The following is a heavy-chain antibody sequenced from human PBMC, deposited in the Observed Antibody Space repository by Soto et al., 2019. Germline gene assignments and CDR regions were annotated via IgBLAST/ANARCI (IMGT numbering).Heavy chain of an antibody. V-gene: IGHV1-69*12. CDR2: SIPIFGTA. CDR1: GGTFSSYA. CDR3: EGEDYGRNH. J-gene: IGHJ5*02. D-gene: IGHD4-17*01. Sequence: QVQLVQSGAEVKKPGSSVKVSCKASGGTFSSYAISWVRQAPGQGLEWMGGSIPIFGTANYAQKFQGRVTSTEDECTSTAYMELSSLSSEYTSLYYYEGEDYGRNHWGQGTLVTFFS.